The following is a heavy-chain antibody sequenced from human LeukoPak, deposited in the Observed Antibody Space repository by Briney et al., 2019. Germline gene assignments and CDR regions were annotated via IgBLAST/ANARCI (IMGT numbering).Heavy chain of an antibody. J-gene: IGHJ6*03. Sequence: SQTLSLTCTVSGGSISSGSYYWSWIRQPAGKGLEWIGRIYTSGSTNYNPSLKSRVTISVDTSKNQFSLKLSSVTAADTAVYYCARAASYYYGSGSYYKDYYYYYMDVWGKGATVTVSS. CDR3: ARAASYYYGSGSYYKDYYYYYMDV. V-gene: IGHV4-61*02. CDR1: GGSISSGSYY. CDR2: IYTSGST. D-gene: IGHD3-10*01.